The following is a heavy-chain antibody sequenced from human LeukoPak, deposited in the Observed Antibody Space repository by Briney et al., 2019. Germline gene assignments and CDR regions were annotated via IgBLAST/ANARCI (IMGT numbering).Heavy chain of an antibody. CDR2: IYYSGST. CDR1: GGSINSGGYY. V-gene: IGHV4-31*03. D-gene: IGHD3-10*01. CDR3: ARGGTAYYYSY. Sequence: SQTLSLTCSVSGGSINSGGYYWSWIRQHPGKGLEWIGYIYYSGSTYYNPSLKGRVTISVDTSKNQFSLKLSSVTAADTAVYFCARGGTAYYYSYWGQGTLVTVSS. J-gene: IGHJ4*02.